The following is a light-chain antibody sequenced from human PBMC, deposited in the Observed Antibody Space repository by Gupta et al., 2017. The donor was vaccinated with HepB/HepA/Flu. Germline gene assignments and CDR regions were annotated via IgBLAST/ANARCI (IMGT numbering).Light chain of an antibody. Sequence: QSVLTQPPSASGTPGQRVTISCSGSSSNIGSNYVYWYQQFPGTAPKLLIYRNNQRPSGVPDRFSGSKSGTSASLGISGLRSDDEADYYCATWDDSRSGYVFGNGTKVTVL. V-gene: IGLV1-47*01. CDR3: ATWDDSRSGYV. CDR2: RNN. CDR1: SSNIGSNY. J-gene: IGLJ1*01.